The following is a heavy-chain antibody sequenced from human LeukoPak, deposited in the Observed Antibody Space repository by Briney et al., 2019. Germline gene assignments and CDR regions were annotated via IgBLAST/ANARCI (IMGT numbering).Heavy chain of an antibody. Sequence: GASVKVSCKASGGTFSSYAISWVRQAPGQGLEWTGGIIPIFGTANYAQKFQGRVTITADKSTSTAYMELSSLRSEDTAVYYCARGAPYDSSDNWFDPWGQGTLVTVSS. D-gene: IGHD3-22*01. CDR1: GGTFSSYA. V-gene: IGHV1-69*06. CDR2: IIPIFGTA. CDR3: ARGAPYDSSDNWFDP. J-gene: IGHJ5*02.